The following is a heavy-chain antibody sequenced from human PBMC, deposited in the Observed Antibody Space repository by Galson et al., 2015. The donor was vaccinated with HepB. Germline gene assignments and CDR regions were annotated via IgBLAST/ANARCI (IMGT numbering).Heavy chain of an antibody. CDR2: ISYDGSNK. D-gene: IGHD6-19*01. CDR3: AREGGWPHDAFDI. J-gene: IGHJ3*02. CDR1: GFTFSSYA. Sequence: SLRLSCAASGFTFSSYAMHWVRQAPGKGLEWVAVISYDGSNKYYADSVKGRFTISRDNSKNTLYLQMNSLRAEDTAVYYCAREGGWPHDAFDIWGQGTKVTVSS. V-gene: IGHV3-30-3*01.